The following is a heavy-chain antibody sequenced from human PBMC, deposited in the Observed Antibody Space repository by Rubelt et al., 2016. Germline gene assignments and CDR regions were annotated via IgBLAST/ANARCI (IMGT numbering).Heavy chain of an antibody. V-gene: IGHV3-23*01. J-gene: IGHJ4*02. CDR3: VRDPWDY. Sequence: EVQLLESGGGLVQPGGSLRLSCAASGFKFNIYSMTWVRQAPGKGPEWVSSISGDGGSTHYADSVKGRFTISRDNSKNTLYLQMNSLRAEDTAVYYCVRDPWDYWGQGTLVTVSS. CDR1: GFKFNIYS. CDR2: ISGDGGST.